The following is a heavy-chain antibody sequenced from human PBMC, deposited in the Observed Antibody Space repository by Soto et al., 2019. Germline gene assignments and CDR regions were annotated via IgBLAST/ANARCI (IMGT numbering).Heavy chain of an antibody. V-gene: IGHV3-23*01. CDR3: AKVEGHPLEYWYLEF. CDR2: IHGGGGAT. D-gene: IGHD1-1*01. CDR1: GFTFSAYA. J-gene: IGHJ2*01. Sequence: EVQLLESGGGLVQPGGSLRLSCAASGFTFSAYAMGWVRQAPGKGLEWVSTIHGGGGATHYADSVKGRFTISRDDSKNTLYAHMNILRDEDSAVYYCAKVEGHPLEYWYLEFWGRGTLVTVSS.